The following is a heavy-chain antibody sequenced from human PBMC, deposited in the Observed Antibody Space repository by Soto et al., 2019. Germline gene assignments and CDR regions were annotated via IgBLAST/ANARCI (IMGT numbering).Heavy chain of an antibody. CDR1: GGSISSGGYS. V-gene: IGHV4-30-2*01. CDR3: ARAWRGYSSGYMNWFDP. CDR2: IYHSGST. D-gene: IGHD6-19*01. J-gene: IGHJ5*02. Sequence: PSETLSLTCAVSGGSISSGGYSWSWIRQPPGKGLEWIGYIYHSGSTYYNPSLKSRVTISVDRSKNQFSLKLSSVTAADTAVYYCARAWRGYSSGYMNWFDPWGQGTLVTVSS.